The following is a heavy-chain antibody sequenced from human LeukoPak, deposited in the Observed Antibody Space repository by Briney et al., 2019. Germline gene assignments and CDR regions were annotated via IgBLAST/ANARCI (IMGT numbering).Heavy chain of an antibody. CDR3: ARGPYNWNWEPFQH. V-gene: IGHV4-34*01. CDR2: INHSGST. CDR1: GFTFSSYA. Sequence: GSLRLSCAASGFTFSSYAMSWIRQPPGKGLEWIGEINHSGSTNHNPSLKSRVTISVDTSKNQFSLKLSSVTAADTAVYYCARGPYNWNWEPFQHWGQGTLVTVSS. D-gene: IGHD1-7*01. J-gene: IGHJ1*01.